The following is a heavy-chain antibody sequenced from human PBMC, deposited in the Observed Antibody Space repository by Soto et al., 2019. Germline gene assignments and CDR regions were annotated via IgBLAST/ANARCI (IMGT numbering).Heavy chain of an antibody. CDR3: ARASGFYGMDV. D-gene: IGHD3-22*01. V-gene: IGHV4-39*01. Sequence: SETLSLTCTVSGGSISSSSYYWGWIRQPPGKGLEWIGSIYYSGSTYYNPSLKSRVTISVDTSKNQFSLKLSSVTAADTAVYYCARASGFYGMDVWGQGTTVTAP. J-gene: IGHJ6*02. CDR2: IYYSGST. CDR1: GGSISSSSYY.